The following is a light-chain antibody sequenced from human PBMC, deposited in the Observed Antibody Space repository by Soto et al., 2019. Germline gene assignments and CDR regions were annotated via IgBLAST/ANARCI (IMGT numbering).Light chain of an antibody. V-gene: IGKV1-6*01. CDR2: SAS. Sequence: AIQMTQSPSSLSASVGDRVTNTCRASQGIRTELSWYQQKPGKAPNLLIYSASTVQTGVPSRFSGSGSGTDFTLTISSLQPEDFATYYCLQDYNYPRTFGGGTKVEIK. CDR1: QGIRTE. J-gene: IGKJ4*01. CDR3: LQDYNYPRT.